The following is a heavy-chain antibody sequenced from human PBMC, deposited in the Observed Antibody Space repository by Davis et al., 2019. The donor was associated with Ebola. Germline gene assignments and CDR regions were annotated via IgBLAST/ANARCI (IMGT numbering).Heavy chain of an antibody. V-gene: IGHV3-53*01. D-gene: IGHD3-3*01. CDR3: ARDLRGWRTSDY. Sequence: GGSLRLSCAVSGFSVSTNYMTWVRQAPGKGLEWVSVIYSHGEEYYADSVKGRFTISKDNFKNIVYLQMNSLRAEDTAVYYCARDLRGWRTSDYWGQGTLVTVSS. J-gene: IGHJ4*02. CDR1: GFSVSTNY. CDR2: IYSHGEE.